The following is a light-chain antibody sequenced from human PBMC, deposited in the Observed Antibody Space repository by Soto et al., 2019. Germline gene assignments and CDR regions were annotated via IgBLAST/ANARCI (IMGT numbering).Light chain of an antibody. Sequence: QSVLTQPRSVSGSPGQSVTISCTGTSSDVGGYNYVSWYQQHPGKAPKLMIYDVTKRPSGVPDRFSGSRSGNTASLTISGLQAEDEADYYCSSYTSSSTPYVFRTGTKVTVL. CDR3: SSYTSSSTPYV. J-gene: IGLJ1*01. V-gene: IGLV2-11*01. CDR1: SSDVGGYNY. CDR2: DVT.